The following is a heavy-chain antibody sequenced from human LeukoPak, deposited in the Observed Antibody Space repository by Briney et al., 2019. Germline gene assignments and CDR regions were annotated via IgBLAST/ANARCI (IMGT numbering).Heavy chain of an antibody. V-gene: IGHV4-34*01. CDR3: ARGIHDYVWGSYRGYYYYYMDV. CDR2: INHSGST. D-gene: IGHD3-16*02. Sequence: SETLPLTCAVYGGSFSGHYWSWIRQPPGKGLEWIGEINHSGSTNYNPSLKSRVTISVDTSKNQFSLKLSSVTAADTAVYYCARGIHDYVWGSYRGYYYYYMDVWGKGTTVTVSS. J-gene: IGHJ6*03. CDR1: GGSFSGHY.